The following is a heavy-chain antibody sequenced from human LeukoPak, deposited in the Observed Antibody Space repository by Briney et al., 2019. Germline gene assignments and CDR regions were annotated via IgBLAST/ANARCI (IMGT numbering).Heavy chain of an antibody. V-gene: IGHV3-7*05. CDR1: GFTFSSYW. J-gene: IGHJ1*01. D-gene: IGHD6-13*01. CDR2: TKQDGSEK. CDR3: SLEGSSWYRYFQH. Sequence: GGSLRLSCAASGFTFSSYWMSWVRQAPGKGLEWVANTKQDGSEKYYVDSVKGRFTISRDNAKNSLYLQMNSLRAEDTAVYYSSLEGSSWYRYFQHWGQGTLVTVSS.